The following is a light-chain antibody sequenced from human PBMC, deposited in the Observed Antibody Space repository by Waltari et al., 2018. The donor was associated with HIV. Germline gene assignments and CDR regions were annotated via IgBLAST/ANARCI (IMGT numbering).Light chain of an antibody. CDR3: AAWDDSLNGLL. J-gene: IGLJ2*01. Sequence: QSVLTQPPSASGTPGPGVTISCSGSSSNIGSNAVKWYRQLPGTAPKVLIYSNNQRPSGVPDRFSGSKSGTSASLAISGLQSEDDADYYCAAWDDSLNGLLFGGGTKLTVL. V-gene: IGLV1-44*01. CDR2: SNN. CDR1: SSNIGSNA.